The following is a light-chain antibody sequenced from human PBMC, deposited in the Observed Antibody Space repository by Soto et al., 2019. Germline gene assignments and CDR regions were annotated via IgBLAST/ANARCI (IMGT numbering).Light chain of an antibody. J-gene: IGKJ1*01. V-gene: IGKV3-20*01. CDR1: QSISGTY. CDR3: QHYGTSPST. Sequence: DTVLTQSPGTLSLTSGERATLSCRASQSISGTYVAWYQQKPGQAPRLLIYSASTRATGIPDRFSGSGSGTDFTLTLSRLEPEDFAVYYCQHYGTSPSTFGRGTKVEMK. CDR2: SAS.